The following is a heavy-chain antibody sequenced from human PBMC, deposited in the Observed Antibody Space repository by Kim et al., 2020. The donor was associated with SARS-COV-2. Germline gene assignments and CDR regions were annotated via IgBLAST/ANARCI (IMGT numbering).Heavy chain of an antibody. Sequence: SETLSLTCTVSGGSISSGGYYWSWIRQHPGKGLEWIGYIYYSGSTYYNPSLNSRVTISVDTSKNQFSLKLSSVTAADPAVYYCARGDTICGVVINAFDIWGQGAMVTVSS. D-gene: IGHD3-3*01. J-gene: IGHJ3*02. CDR2: IYYSGST. CDR3: ARGDTICGVVINAFDI. V-gene: IGHV4-31*03. CDR1: GGSISSGGYY.